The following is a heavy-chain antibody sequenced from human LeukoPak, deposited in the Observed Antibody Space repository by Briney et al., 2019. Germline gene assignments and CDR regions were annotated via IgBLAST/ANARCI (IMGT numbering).Heavy chain of an antibody. CDR1: GGSFSGYY. CDR3: ARVTVREQLVRTPYGMDV. J-gene: IGHJ6*02. D-gene: IGHD6-13*01. Sequence: RPSETLSLTCAVYGGSFSGYYWSWIRQPPGKGLEWIGEINHSGSTNYNPSLKSRVTISVDTSKNQFSLKLSSVTAADTAVYYCARVTVREQLVRTPYGMDVWGQGTTVTVSS. V-gene: IGHV4-34*01. CDR2: INHSGST.